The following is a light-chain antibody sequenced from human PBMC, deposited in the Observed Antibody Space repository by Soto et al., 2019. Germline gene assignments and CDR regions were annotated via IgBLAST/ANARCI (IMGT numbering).Light chain of an antibody. CDR3: HQYASSPLT. Sequence: EIVLTQSPGTLSLSPGERATLSCRASQSVGSNYLAWYQQKPGQAPRLLIHGASTRATGSPDRFSGSGSGTDFTLTLSRLESEDSAVYYCHQYASSPLTFGQGTRLEIK. CDR2: GAS. V-gene: IGKV3-20*01. CDR1: QSVGSNY. J-gene: IGKJ5*01.